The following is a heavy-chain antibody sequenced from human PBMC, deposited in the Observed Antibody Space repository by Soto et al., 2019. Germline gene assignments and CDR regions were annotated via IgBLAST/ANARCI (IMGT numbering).Heavy chain of an antibody. CDR3: AKVTTYYYDSSGYPFDY. Sequence: GSLSLSCAASGFTFSRYAMSWVRQAPGKGLEWVSAISGSGGSTYYADSVKGRFTISRDNSKNTLYLQMNSLRAEDTAVYYCAKVTTYYYDSSGYPFDYWGQGTLVTVSS. J-gene: IGHJ4*02. V-gene: IGHV3-23*01. CDR2: ISGSGGST. D-gene: IGHD3-22*01. CDR1: GFTFSRYA.